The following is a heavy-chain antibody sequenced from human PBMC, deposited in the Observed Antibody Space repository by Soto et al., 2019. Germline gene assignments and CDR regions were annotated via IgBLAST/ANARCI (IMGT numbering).Heavy chain of an antibody. D-gene: IGHD2-8*01. V-gene: IGHV4-31*02. J-gene: IGHJ5*02. Sequence: YWIGWVRQMPGKGLEWMGYIYYSGSTYYNPSLKSRVTISVDTSKNQFSLKLSSVTAADTAVYYCARDLGYCTNGVCLESWFDPWGQGTLVTVSS. CDR3: ARDLGYCTNGVCLESWFDP. CDR2: IYYSGST. CDR1: Y.